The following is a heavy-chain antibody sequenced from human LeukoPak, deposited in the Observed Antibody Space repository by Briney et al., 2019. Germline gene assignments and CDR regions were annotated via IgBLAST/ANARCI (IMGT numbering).Heavy chain of an antibody. CDR2: IYYSGST. J-gene: IGHJ5*02. V-gene: IGHV4-59*11. CDR3: ARFTRELEGWFDP. CDR1: GGSISSHY. D-gene: IGHD3-10*01. Sequence: PSETLSLTCTVSGGSISSHYWSWIRQPPGKGLEWIGYIYYSGSTNYNPSLKSRVTISVDTSKNQFSLKLSSVTAADTAVYYCARFTRELEGWFDPWGQGTLVTVSS.